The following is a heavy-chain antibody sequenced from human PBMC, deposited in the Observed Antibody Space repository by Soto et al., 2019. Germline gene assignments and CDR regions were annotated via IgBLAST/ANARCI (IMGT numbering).Heavy chain of an antibody. CDR3: AKSYYYDSSGSQDAFDI. CDR2: INQDGSTN. V-gene: IGHV3-7*03. J-gene: IGHJ3*02. D-gene: IGHD3-22*01. Sequence: GGSLRLSCAASGFTFSTYWMSWARQAPGKGLEWVAHINQDGSTNYHVDSVKGRFTISRDNARNSLYLQMNSLRAEDTAVYYCAKSYYYDSSGSQDAFDIWGQGTMVTVSS. CDR1: GFTFSTYW.